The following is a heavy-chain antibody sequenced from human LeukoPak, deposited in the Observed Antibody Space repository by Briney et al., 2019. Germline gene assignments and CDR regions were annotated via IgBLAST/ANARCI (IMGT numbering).Heavy chain of an antibody. CDR1: GFTFSSYA. CDR3: AKGLSSGWNLKGSDY. Sequence: LPGGSLRLSYAASGFTFSSYAMSWVRQAPGKGLEWVSSISGSGGTTYYAESVKGRFTISRDNSRNTLYLQMNSLRAEETAVYYCAKGLSSGWNLKGSDYWGQGTLVSVSS. J-gene: IGHJ4*02. D-gene: IGHD6-19*01. CDR2: ISGSGGTT. V-gene: IGHV3-23*01.